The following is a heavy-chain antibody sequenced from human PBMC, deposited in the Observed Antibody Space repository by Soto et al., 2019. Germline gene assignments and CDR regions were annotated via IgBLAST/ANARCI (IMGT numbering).Heavy chain of an antibody. V-gene: IGHV4-4*02. Sequence: SETLSLTCAVSGGSISSSNWWSWVRQPPGKGLEWIGEIYHSGSTNYNPSLKSRVTIPVDKSKNQFSLKLSSVTAADTAVYYCARDRENGGSGSYGWFDPWGQGTLVTVSS. CDR3: ARDRENGGSGSYGWFDP. CDR2: IYHSGST. J-gene: IGHJ5*02. CDR1: GGSISSSNW. D-gene: IGHD3-10*01.